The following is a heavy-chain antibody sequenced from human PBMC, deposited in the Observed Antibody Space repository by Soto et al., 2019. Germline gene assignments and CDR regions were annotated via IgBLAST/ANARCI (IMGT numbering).Heavy chain of an antibody. J-gene: IGHJ3*02. V-gene: IGHV3-30*18. D-gene: IGHD3-22*01. CDR3: AKSKTVYDTSGYYAFDI. Sequence: VGSLRLSCAASGFTFSSHAMHWVRQAPGKGLEWVAVISYDVSNKYYADSVKGRFTISRDNSKNTLYLQMNSLRADDTAVYYCAKSKTVYDTSGYYAFDIWGQGTMVTVSS. CDR2: ISYDVSNK. CDR1: GFTFSSHA.